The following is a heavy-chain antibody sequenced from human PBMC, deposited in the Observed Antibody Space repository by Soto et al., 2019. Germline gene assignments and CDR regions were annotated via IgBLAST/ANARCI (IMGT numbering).Heavy chain of an antibody. D-gene: IGHD6-19*01. Sequence: HPGGSLRLSCAASGFTFSSYAMSWVRQAPGKGLEWVSAISGSGGSTYYADSVKGRFTISRENSKNTLYLQMNSLRAEDTAVYYGAMRIAVAGMDWYGMDVGGQGTTVTVSS. CDR3: AMRIAVAGMDWYGMDV. CDR2: ISGSGGST. J-gene: IGHJ6*02. V-gene: IGHV3-23*01. CDR1: GFTFSSYA.